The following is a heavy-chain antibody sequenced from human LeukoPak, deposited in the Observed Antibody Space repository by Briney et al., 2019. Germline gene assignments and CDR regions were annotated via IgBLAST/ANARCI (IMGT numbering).Heavy chain of an antibody. V-gene: IGHV1-18*01. CDR2: ISAYNGNT. CDR3: ARSGSSSWYGGRNDY. CDR1: GYTFTSYG. Sequence: ASVKVSCKASGYTFTSYGISWVRQAPGQGLEWMGWISAYNGNTNYAQKLQGRVTITTDTSTSTAYMELRSLRSDDTAVYYCARSGSSSWYGGRNDYWGQGTLVTVSS. D-gene: IGHD6-13*01. J-gene: IGHJ4*02.